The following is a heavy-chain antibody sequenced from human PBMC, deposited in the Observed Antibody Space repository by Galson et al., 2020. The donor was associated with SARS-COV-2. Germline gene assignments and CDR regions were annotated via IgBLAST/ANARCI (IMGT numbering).Heavy chain of an antibody. CDR3: ARDNRIAVTKRGAFDI. Sequence: ETSETLSLTCNVSGASISNEGYYWGWIRQHPVKGLEWIAYIYFTGSAYYNPSLKSRVTISVDTSKNQFSLRLKSVTAADTAIYFCARDNRIAVTKRGAFDIWGQGTMVTVSS. CDR1: GASISNEGYY. J-gene: IGHJ3*02. CDR2: IYFTGSA. D-gene: IGHD6-19*01. V-gene: IGHV4-31*03.